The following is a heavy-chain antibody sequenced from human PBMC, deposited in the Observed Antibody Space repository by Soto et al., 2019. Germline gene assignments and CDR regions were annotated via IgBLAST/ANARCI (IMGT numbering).Heavy chain of an antibody. V-gene: IGHV1-18*04. Sequence: GASVKVSCKASGFSFTSSGFNWVRQAPGQGLEWVGWVSAKSGDTKCVENLQGRVTMNTDNSTNTAYMELRSLTSYDTAVYYCTRSAPFDIYAITPVEFWGQGTLVTGAS. CDR1: GFSFTSSG. CDR3: TRSAPFDIYAITPVEF. J-gene: IGHJ4*02. D-gene: IGHD3-9*01. CDR2: VSAKSGDT.